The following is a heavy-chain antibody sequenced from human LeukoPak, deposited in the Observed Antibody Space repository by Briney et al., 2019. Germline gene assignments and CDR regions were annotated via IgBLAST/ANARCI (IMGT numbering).Heavy chain of an antibody. V-gene: IGHV4-4*02. CDR2: IYHSGST. J-gene: IGHJ4*02. CDR3: ARVYSRENYFDY. CDR1: GGSISSSNW. D-gene: IGHD5-18*01. Sequence: SETLSLTCAVSGGSISSSNWWSWVRPPPGKGLEWIGEIYHSGSTNYNPSLKSRVTISVDKSTNQFSLKLSSVTAADTAVYYCARVYSRENYFDYWGQGTLVTVSS.